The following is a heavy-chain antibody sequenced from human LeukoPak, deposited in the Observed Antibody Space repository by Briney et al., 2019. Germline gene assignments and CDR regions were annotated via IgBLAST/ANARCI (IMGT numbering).Heavy chain of an antibody. J-gene: IGHJ4*02. CDR1: GFSFRSYE. D-gene: IGHD3-22*01. Sequence: GGSLRLSCSASGFSFRSYEMNWVRRAPGKGLEWISYITSSSGYIYYADSVKGRFTISRDNAKNSLYLQMNSLRAEDTAVYYCARHVVAVGFDYWGQGTLVTVSS. CDR2: ITSSSGYI. CDR3: ARHVVAVGFDY. V-gene: IGHV3-21*05.